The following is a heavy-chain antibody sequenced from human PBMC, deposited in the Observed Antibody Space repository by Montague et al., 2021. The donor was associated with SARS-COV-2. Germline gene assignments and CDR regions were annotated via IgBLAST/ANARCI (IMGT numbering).Heavy chain of an antibody. V-gene: IGHV3-74*01. CDR3: ATDRTVAPGYGFDP. D-gene: IGHD3-9*01. J-gene: IGHJ5*02. CDR1: GFTFSSHW. CDR2: INTDGTIT. Sequence: SLRLSCAASGFTFSSHWVHWVRQLPGKGLLWVSRINTDGTITNYADSVKGRFTISRDNAKNSMYLQMNSLRVEDTAVYYCATDRTVAPGYGFDPWGQGTLVNVSS.